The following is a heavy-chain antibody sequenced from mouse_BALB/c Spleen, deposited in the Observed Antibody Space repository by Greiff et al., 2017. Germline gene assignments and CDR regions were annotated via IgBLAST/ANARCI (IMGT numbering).Heavy chain of an antibody. V-gene: IGHV5-6-3*01. Sequence: DVKVVESGGGLVQPGGSLKLSCAASGFTFSSYGMSWVRQTPDKRLELVATINSNGGSTYYPDSVKGRFTISRDNAKNTLYLQMSSLKSEDTAMYYCAREGLNYFYAMDYWGQGTSVTVSS. CDR3: AREGLNYFYAMDY. D-gene: IGHD2-1*01. J-gene: IGHJ4*01. CDR1: GFTFSSYG. CDR2: INSNGGST.